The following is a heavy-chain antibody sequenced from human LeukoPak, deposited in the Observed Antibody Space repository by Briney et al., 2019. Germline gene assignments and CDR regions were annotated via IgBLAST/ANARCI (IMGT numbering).Heavy chain of an antibody. D-gene: IGHD6-13*01. CDR1: GGSFSGYY. CDR2: INHSGST. V-gene: IGHV4-34*01. Sequence: SETLSLTCAVYGGSFSGYYWSWIRQPPGKGLEWIGEINHSGSTNYNPSLKSRVTISVDTSKNQFSLKLSSVTAADTAVYYCARVQPMFISRPHFDSWGQGTLVTVSS. CDR3: ARVQPMFISRPHFDS. J-gene: IGHJ4*02.